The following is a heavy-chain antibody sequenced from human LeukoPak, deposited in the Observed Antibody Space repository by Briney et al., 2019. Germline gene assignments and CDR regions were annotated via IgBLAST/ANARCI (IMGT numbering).Heavy chain of an antibody. V-gene: IGHV4-59*08. CDR3: ARAYYYDSSGYDSDAFDI. J-gene: IGHJ3*02. D-gene: IGHD3-22*01. Sequence: PSETLSLTCTVSGGSISSYYWSWIRQPPGKGLEWIGYIYYSGSTNYNPSLKSRVTISVDTSKNQFSLKLSSVTAADTAVYYCARAYYYDSSGYDSDAFDIWGQGTVVTVSS. CDR2: IYYSGST. CDR1: GGSISSYY.